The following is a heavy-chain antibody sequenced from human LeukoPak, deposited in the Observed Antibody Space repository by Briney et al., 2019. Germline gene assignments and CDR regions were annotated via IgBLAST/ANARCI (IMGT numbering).Heavy chain of an antibody. CDR1: GFTFSSYG. Sequence: GGSLRLSCAASGFTFSSYGMHWVRQAPGKGLEWVAVIWYDGSNKYYADSVKGRFTISRDNSKNTLYLQMNSLRAEDTAVYYCARGEEYYYDSSGYYTIDYWGQGTLVTVSS. V-gene: IGHV3-33*01. CDR2: IWYDGSNK. CDR3: ARGEEYYYDSSGYYTIDY. D-gene: IGHD3-22*01. J-gene: IGHJ4*02.